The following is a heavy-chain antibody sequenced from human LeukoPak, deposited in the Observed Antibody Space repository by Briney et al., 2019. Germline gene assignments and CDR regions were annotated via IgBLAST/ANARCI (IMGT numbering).Heavy chain of an antibody. Sequence: SETLSLTCTVSGGSISSYYWSWIRQPPGKGLEWIGYIYYSGSTNYNPSLKSRVTISVDTSKNQFSLKLSSVTAADTAVYFCARRRMIRGVIIFDYWGPGALVTVSS. CDR1: GGSISSYY. D-gene: IGHD3-10*01. CDR2: IYYSGST. CDR3: ARRRMIRGVIIFDY. J-gene: IGHJ4*02. V-gene: IGHV4-59*01.